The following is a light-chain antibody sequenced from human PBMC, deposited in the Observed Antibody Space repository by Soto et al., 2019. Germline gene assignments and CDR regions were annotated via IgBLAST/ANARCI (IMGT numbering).Light chain of an antibody. CDR3: QQSGSFPLT. J-gene: IGKJ4*01. Sequence: DIQMTQSPSSVSASVGDSVTITCRASQGVDNWIAWYQQKPGKAPNLLIYSASTLLYGVPSRFTGSGSGTLFTLTISVLQPEDSATYFCQQSGSFPLTFGGGTKLEIK. CDR1: QGVDNW. CDR2: SAS. V-gene: IGKV1-12*01.